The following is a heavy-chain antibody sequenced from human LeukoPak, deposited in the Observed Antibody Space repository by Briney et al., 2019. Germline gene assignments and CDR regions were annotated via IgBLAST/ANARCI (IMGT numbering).Heavy chain of an antibody. CDR2: ISGSGGST. Sequence: ETLSLTCTVSGGSISSYYWSWVRQAPGKGLEWVSAISGSGGSTYYADSVKGRFTISRDNSKNTLYLQMNSLRAEDTAVYYCARASLRVAMVRGGYFDYWGQGTLVTVSS. CDR1: GGSISSYY. CDR3: ARASLRVAMVRGGYFDY. J-gene: IGHJ4*02. D-gene: IGHD3-10*01. V-gene: IGHV3-23*01.